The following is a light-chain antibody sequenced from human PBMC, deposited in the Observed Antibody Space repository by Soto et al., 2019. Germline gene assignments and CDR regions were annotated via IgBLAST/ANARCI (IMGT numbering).Light chain of an antibody. V-gene: IGLV2-23*02. CDR3: CAYAGSSTLVV. Sequence: QSALTQPASVSGPPGQSITISCTGTNGDVGNYNLVSWYQQHPGTAPKLMIFEVDRRPSGVSDRFSGSRSGNMASLTISGLQAEDEAVYYCCAYAGSSTLVVFGGGTKLTVL. CDR2: EVD. J-gene: IGLJ2*01. CDR1: NGDVGNYNL.